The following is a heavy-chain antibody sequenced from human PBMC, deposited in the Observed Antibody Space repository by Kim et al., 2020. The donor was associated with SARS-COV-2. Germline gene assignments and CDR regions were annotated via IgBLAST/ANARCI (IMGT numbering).Heavy chain of an antibody. J-gene: IGHJ6*04. CDR3: ARDHIQLVYYYYGMDV. CDR2: ISYDGSNK. Sequence: GGSLRLSCAASGFTFSSYAMHWVRQAPGKGLEWVAVISYDGSNKYYADSVKGRFTISRDNSKNTLYLQMNSLRAEDTAVYYCARDHIQLVYYYYGMDVWGKGTTVTVSS. V-gene: IGHV3-30*04. D-gene: IGHD6-13*01. CDR1: GFTFSSYA.